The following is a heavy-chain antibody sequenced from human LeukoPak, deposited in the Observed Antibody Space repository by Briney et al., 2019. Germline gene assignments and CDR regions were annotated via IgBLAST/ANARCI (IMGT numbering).Heavy chain of an antibody. Sequence: GSLRLSCAASGFTFSSYSMNWIRQTPGKGLEWIGEINRSGTTNYNPSLASRVTMSVDTSKSQVSLTLRSVTAADTAIFYCARGRFGNPLQLQPRRPFDLWGQGTAVIVSS. CDR2: INRSGTT. V-gene: IGHV4-34*01. CDR1: GFTFSSYS. CDR3: ARGRFGNPLQLQPRRPFDL. D-gene: IGHD1-1*01. J-gene: IGHJ3*01.